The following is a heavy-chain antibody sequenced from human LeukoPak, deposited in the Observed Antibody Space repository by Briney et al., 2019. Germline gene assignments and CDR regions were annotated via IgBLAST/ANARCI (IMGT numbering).Heavy chain of an antibody. CDR3: ARDGGYCTITTCYRNWFDP. Sequence: GASVKVSCKASGYTFTNHGISWVRQAPGQGLEWMGWISTYYGNTNYAQKLQGRVTMTTDTSTSTAFMELRSLRSDDTAVYYCARDGGYCTITTCYRNWFDPWGQGTLVTVSS. CDR2: ISTYYGNT. V-gene: IGHV1-18*01. D-gene: IGHD2-2*01. CDR1: GYTFTNHG. J-gene: IGHJ5*02.